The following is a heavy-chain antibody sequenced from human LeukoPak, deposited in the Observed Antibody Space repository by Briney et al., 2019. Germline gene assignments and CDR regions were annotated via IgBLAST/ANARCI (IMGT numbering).Heavy chain of an antibody. V-gene: IGHV4-31*03. J-gene: IGHJ3*02. CDR1: GGSISSGGYY. CDR2: IYYSGST. D-gene: IGHD3-22*01. Sequence: PSQTLSLTCTVSGGSISSGGYYWSWIRQHPGKGLEWIGYIYYSGSTYYNPSLKSRVTISVDTSKNQFSLKLSSVTAADTAVYYCARDRPGSSGRDAFDIWGQGTMVTVSS. CDR3: ARDRPGSSGRDAFDI.